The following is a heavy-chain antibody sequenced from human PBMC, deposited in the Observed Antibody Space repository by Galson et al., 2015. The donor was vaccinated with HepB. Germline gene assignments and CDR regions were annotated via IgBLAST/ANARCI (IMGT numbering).Heavy chain of an antibody. CDR2: IYYSGST. CDR3: ARHGWNYHLAPLFDY. V-gene: IGHV4-59*08. J-gene: IGHJ4*02. Sequence: SETLSLTCTVSGGSISSYYWSWIRQPPGKGLVWIGYIYYSGSTNYNPSLKSRVTISVDTSKNQFSLKLSSVTAADTAVYYCARHGWNYHLAPLFDYWGQGTLVTVSS. D-gene: IGHD1-7*01. CDR1: GGSISSYY.